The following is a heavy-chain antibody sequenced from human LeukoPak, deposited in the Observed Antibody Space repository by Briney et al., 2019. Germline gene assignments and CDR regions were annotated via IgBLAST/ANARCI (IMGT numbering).Heavy chain of an antibody. V-gene: IGHV4-31*03. CDR3: ARDLLTGNWFDP. CDR1: GGSIRSSYYY. Sequence: SETLSLTCTVSGGSIRSSYYYWGWIRQHPGKGLEWIGYIYYSGSTYYNPSLKSRVTISVDTSKNQFSLKLSSVTAADTAVYYCARDLLTGNWFDPWGQGTLVTVSS. D-gene: IGHD3-10*01. J-gene: IGHJ5*02. CDR2: IYYSGST.